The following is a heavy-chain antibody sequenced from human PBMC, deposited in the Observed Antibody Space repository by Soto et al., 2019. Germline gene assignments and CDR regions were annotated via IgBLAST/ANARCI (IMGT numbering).Heavy chain of an antibody. CDR2: IYYSGST. CDR3: ARGGGYSSSWLYYYYYGMDV. J-gene: IGHJ6*02. D-gene: IGHD6-13*01. CDR1: GGSISSSSYY. V-gene: IGHV4-39*01. Sequence: SETLSLTCTVSGGSISSSSYYWGWIRQPPGKGLEWIGSIYYSGSTYYNPSLKSRVTISVDMSKNQFSLKLSSVTAADTAVYYCARGGGYSSSWLYYYYYGMDVWGQGTTVTVSS.